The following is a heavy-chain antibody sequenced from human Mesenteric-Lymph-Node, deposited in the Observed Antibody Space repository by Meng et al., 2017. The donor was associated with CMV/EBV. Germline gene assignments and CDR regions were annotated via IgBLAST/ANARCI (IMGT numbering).Heavy chain of an antibody. Sequence: GESLKISCAASGFTVSSNYMSWVRQAPGKGLEWVSVIYSGGSTYYADSVKGRFTISRDNSKNTLYLQMNSLRAEDTAVYYCVRDYWSSSGGMDVWGQGTTVTVSS. CDR1: GFTVSSNY. V-gene: IGHV3-53*01. D-gene: IGHD6-6*01. J-gene: IGHJ6*02. CDR3: VRDYWSSSGGMDV. CDR2: IYSGGST.